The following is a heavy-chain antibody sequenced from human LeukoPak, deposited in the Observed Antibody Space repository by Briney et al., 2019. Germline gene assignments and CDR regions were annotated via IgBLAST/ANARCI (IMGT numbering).Heavy chain of an antibody. V-gene: IGHV3-23*01. CDR3: AKSVLLWFGELAYYFDY. CDR1: GFTFSSYA. J-gene: IGHJ4*02. CDR2: IRGRGGST. D-gene: IGHD3-10*01. Sequence: LPGGCLRLSCSASGFTFSSYAMGWVRQAPGKGLGWVSAIRGRGGSTYYADPVKDRFTISRDNSNNTLDLQMNSLRAEDTAVYYCAKSVLLWFGELAYYFDYWGQGTLVTVPS.